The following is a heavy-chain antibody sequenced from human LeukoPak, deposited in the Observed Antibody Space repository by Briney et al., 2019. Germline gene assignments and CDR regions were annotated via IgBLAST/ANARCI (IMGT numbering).Heavy chain of an antibody. CDR1: GGTFSTYM. CDR2: IIPIFTTT. CDR3: ARSPTLATIGFGFDY. V-gene: IGHV1-69*08. D-gene: IGHD5-24*01. J-gene: IGHJ4*02. Sequence: TVKVSCKASGGTFSTYMINWVRQAPGQGLEWVGRIIPIFTTTNYAQKFQGRVTITADKSTSTAYMELSSLRSEDTAVCYCARSPTLATIGFGFDYWGQGTLVAVSS.